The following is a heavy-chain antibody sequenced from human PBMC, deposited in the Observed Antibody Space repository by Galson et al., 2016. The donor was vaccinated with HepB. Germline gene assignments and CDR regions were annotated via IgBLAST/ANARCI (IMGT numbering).Heavy chain of an antibody. CDR1: GFTFSNYG. Sequence: SLRLSCAASGFTFSNYGMHWVRQAPGRGLEWVTFVWFAGWNKYYADSVKGRFTISRDNSKNTLNLQMNSLRVEDTAVYYCARSKDAYDILTGSFDHWGRGTLVTVSS. D-gene: IGHD3-9*01. CDR2: VWFAGWNK. CDR3: ARSKDAYDILTGSFDH. J-gene: IGHJ4*02. V-gene: IGHV3-33*01.